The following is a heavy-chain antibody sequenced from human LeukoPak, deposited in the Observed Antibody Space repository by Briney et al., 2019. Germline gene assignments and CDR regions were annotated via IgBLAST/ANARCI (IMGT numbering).Heavy chain of an antibody. D-gene: IGHD3-22*01. CDR1: GYTFTGYY. J-gene: IGHJ4*02. Sequence: GASVKVSCKASGYTFTGYYMHWVRQAPGQGLEWMGWINPNSGGTNYAQKFQGRVTMTRDTSISTAYMELSRLRSDDTAVCYCARDWIYYDSSGYYYDYWGQGTLVTVSS. CDR3: ARDWIYYDSSGYYYDY. V-gene: IGHV1-2*02. CDR2: INPNSGGT.